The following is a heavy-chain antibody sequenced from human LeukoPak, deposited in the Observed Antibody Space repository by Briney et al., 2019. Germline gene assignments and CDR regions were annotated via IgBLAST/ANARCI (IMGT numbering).Heavy chain of an antibody. J-gene: IGHJ4*02. D-gene: IGHD3-10*01. CDR3: ATLVGYGSFFDY. CDR2: IYPGDSDT. Sequence: GEYPKIYFKGSGYRFTSYWIGWVRPVPGKGLEYMGIIYPGDSDTRYSPSFQGQVTISAYKSMSSAYLPWSGLNASDTAMYYCATLVGYGSFFDYWGQGVLVTVAS. CDR1: GYRFTSYW. V-gene: IGHV5-51*01.